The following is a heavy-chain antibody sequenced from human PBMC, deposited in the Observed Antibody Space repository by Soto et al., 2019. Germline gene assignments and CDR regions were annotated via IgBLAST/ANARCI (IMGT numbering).Heavy chain of an antibody. CDR3: AREYSSSWYGYYYGMDV. CDR2: INHSGST. V-gene: IGHV4-38-2*02. Sequence: PSETLSLTCAVSGYSISSGYYWGWIRQPPGKGLEWIGEINHSGSTNYNPSLKSRVTISVDTSKNQFSLKLSSVTAADTAVYYCAREYSSSWYGYYYGMDVWGQGTTVTVSS. J-gene: IGHJ6*02. CDR1: GYSISSGYY. D-gene: IGHD6-13*01.